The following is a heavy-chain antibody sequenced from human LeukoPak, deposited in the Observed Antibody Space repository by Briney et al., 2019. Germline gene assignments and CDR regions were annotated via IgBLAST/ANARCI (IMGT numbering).Heavy chain of an antibody. D-gene: IGHD5-18*01. J-gene: IGHJ5*02. V-gene: IGHV1-2*02. CDR1: GYTFTGYY. Sequence: ASVKVSCKASGYTFTGYYMHWVRQAPGQGLEWMGWINPNSGGTNYAQKFQGRVTMTRDTSISTAYMELSRLRSDDTAVYYCARTPEDTAMVTNWFDPWGQGTLVTVSS. CDR2: INPNSGGT. CDR3: ARTPEDTAMVTNWFDP.